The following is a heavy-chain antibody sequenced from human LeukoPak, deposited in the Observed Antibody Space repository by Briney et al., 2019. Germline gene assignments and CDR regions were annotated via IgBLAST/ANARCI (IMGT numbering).Heavy chain of an antibody. J-gene: IGHJ3*02. CDR3: ARLDRADCSSKRCSRGSGGFDI. CDR2: IYPGDPDT. D-gene: IGHD2-2*01. V-gene: IGHV5-51*01. Sequence: GESLKLSCKASGYSFTNYWFGWVRQMPGKGLGWMGNIYPGDPDTIYSPSFQGQVTTSADKSISTAYLQWSSLKASDTAMYYCARLDRADCSSKRCSRGSGGFDIWGQGTMVTVSS. CDR1: GYSFTNYW.